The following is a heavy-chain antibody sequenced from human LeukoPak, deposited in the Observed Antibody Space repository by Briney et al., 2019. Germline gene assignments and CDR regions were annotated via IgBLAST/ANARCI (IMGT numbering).Heavy chain of an antibody. CDR1: GFTVSSNY. D-gene: IGHD5-24*01. Sequence: PGGSLRLSCAASGFTVSSNYISWVRQAPGKGLEWVSVIYSGGSAYYADSVKGRFTISRDNSKNTLYLQMNSLTAEDTAVYYCARDRGGDDYRGHTASEIWGQGTMVTVSS. CDR2: IYSGGSA. J-gene: IGHJ3*02. CDR3: ARDRGGDDYRGHTASEI. V-gene: IGHV3-66*01.